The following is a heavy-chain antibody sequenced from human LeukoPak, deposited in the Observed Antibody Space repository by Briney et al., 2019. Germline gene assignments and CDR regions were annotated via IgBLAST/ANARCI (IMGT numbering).Heavy chain of an antibody. Sequence: PSETLSLTCAVYGGSFSGYYWSWIRQPPGKGLEWNGEINHSGSTNYKPSLKSRVTISVDTSKNEFSLKLSSVSAADTAVYYCARGGVASSYYYCMDVWGKGTTVTVSS. CDR2: INHSGST. D-gene: IGHD3-3*01. J-gene: IGHJ6*03. CDR3: ARGGVASSYYYCMDV. V-gene: IGHV4-34*01. CDR1: GGSFSGYY.